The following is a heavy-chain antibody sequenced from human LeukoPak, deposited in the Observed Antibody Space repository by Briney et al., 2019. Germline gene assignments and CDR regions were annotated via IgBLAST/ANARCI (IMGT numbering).Heavy chain of an antibody. Sequence: TGGSLRLSCAASGFTFRSYWMYWGRQAPGKGLEWVSRINTDGISTSYADSVKGRFTISRDNAKNTLYLQMNSLRADDSAVFYCSRVPIKSYYFDYWGQGTLVTVSS. CDR3: SRVPIKSYYFDY. CDR1: GFTFRSYW. V-gene: IGHV3-74*01. J-gene: IGHJ4*02. CDR2: INTDGIST.